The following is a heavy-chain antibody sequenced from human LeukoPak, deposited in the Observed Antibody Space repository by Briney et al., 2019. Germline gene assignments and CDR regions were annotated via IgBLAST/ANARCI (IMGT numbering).Heavy chain of an antibody. CDR3: ARHPGDY. CDR1: GFSFSSYD. V-gene: IGHV3-48*03. Sequence: QAGGSLRLSCSASGFSFSSYDMNWVRQAPGKGLEWVPYISSRGGSIYYADSVEGRVTLSRDNANNSLYLQMNSLRAEDTAVYYCARHPGDYWGHGTLVTVSS. CDR2: ISSRGGSI. J-gene: IGHJ4*01.